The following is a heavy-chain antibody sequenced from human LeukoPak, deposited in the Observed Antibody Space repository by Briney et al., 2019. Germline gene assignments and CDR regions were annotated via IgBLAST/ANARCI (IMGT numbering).Heavy chain of an antibody. D-gene: IGHD3-3*01. V-gene: IGHV3-23*01. Sequence: PGGSLRLSCAASGFTFSSYAMSWVRQAPGKGLEWVSAISGSGGSTYYADSVKGRFTISRDNSKNTLYLQMNSLRAEDTAVYYCAKLSTIFGVVTGFDYWGQGTLVTVSS. CDR2: ISGSGGST. J-gene: IGHJ4*02. CDR1: GFTFSSYA. CDR3: AKLSTIFGVVTGFDY.